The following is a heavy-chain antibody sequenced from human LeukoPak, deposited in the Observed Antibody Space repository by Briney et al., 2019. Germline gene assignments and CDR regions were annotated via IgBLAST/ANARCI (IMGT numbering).Heavy chain of an antibody. V-gene: IGHV4-38-2*02. CDR2: IYHSGST. D-gene: IGHD3-9*01. Sequence: SETLSLTCTVSGYSISSGYYWGWIRQPPGKGLEWIGNIYHSGSTYYNPSLKSRVTISVDTSKNQFSLKLSSVTAADTAVYYCARASLTGYYKGRILFDYWGQGTLVTVSS. CDR3: ARASLTGYYKGRILFDY. CDR1: GYSISSGYY. J-gene: IGHJ4*02.